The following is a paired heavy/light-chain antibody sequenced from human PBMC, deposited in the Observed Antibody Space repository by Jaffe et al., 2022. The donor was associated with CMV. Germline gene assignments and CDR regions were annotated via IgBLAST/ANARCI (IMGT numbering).Heavy chain of an antibody. V-gene: IGHV3-48*03. Sequence: EVQLVESGGGLVQPGGSLRLSCAASGFTFSSYEMNWVRQAPGKGLEWVSYISSSGSTIYYADSVKGRFTISRDNAKNSLYLQMNSLRAEDTAVYYCARAGKVEYCSGGSCYSINWFDPWGQGTLVTVSS. CDR1: GFTFSSYE. CDR3: ARAGKVEYCSGGSCYSINWFDP. D-gene: IGHD2-15*01. J-gene: IGHJ5*02. CDR2: ISSSGSTI.
Light chain of an antibody. CDR2: DAS. CDR3: QQRSNWPPGALFT. V-gene: IGKV3-11*01. J-gene: IGKJ3*01. CDR1: QSVSSY. Sequence: EIVLTQSPATLSLSPGERATLSCRASQSVSSYLAWYQQKPGQAPRLLIYDASNRATGIPARFSGSGSGTDFTLTISSLEPEDFAVYYCQQRSNWPPGALFTFGPGTKVDIK.